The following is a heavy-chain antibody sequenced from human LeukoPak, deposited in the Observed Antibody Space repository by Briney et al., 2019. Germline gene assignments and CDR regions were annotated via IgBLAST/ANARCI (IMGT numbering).Heavy chain of an antibody. CDR3: ARGRGFLEWLLSNWFDP. D-gene: IGHD3-3*01. V-gene: IGHV4-34*01. CDR2: INHSGST. J-gene: IGHJ5*02. Sequence: SETLSLTCAVYGGSFSGYYWSWIRQPPGKGLEWIGEINHSGSTNYNPSLKSRVTMSVDTSKNQFSLKLSSVTAADTAVYYCARGRGFLEWLLSNWFDPWGQGTLVTVSS. CDR1: GGSFSGYY.